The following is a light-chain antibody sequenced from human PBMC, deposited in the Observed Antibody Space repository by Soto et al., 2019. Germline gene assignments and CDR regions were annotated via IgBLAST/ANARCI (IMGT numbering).Light chain of an antibody. CDR3: SSFTSGSTLVV. J-gene: IGLJ3*02. Sequence: QSALTQPASVSGSPGQSITISCTGTSSDVGGYDYVSWYQQHPGKAPTLLIYAVSNRPSGVSNRFSGSKSGNTASLAISGLQAEDEADYYCSSFTSGSTLVVFGGGTQLTVL. CDR2: AVS. CDR1: SSDVGGYDY. V-gene: IGLV2-14*01.